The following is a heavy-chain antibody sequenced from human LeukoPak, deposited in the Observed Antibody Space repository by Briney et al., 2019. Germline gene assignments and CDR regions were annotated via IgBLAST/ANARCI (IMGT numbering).Heavy chain of an antibody. D-gene: IGHD2-2*01. CDR1: GFTFSSYA. Sequence: GGSLRLSCAASGFTFSSYAMSWVRQAPGKGLEWGSVISGSGGSTFYADSVKGRFTISRDNSNNTLYLQMNSLRAEDTAVYYCAKHCSSTNCYYIDHWGQGTLVTVSS. J-gene: IGHJ4*02. CDR2: ISGSGGST. V-gene: IGHV3-23*01. CDR3: AKHCSSTNCYYIDH.